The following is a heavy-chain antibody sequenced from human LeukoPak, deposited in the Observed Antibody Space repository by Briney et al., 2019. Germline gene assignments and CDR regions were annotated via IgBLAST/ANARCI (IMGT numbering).Heavy chain of an antibody. CDR3: ARDEGSGSNKGTFDI. J-gene: IGHJ3*02. V-gene: IGHV3-21*01. Sequence: GGSLRLSCAASGFTFSSYSMNWVRQAPGKGLEWVSSISSSSYIYYADSVKGRFTISRDNAKNSLYLQMNSLRAEDTAVYYCARDEGSGSNKGTFDIWAQGTMVTVSS. D-gene: IGHD1-26*01. CDR1: GFTFSSYS. CDR2: ISSSSYI.